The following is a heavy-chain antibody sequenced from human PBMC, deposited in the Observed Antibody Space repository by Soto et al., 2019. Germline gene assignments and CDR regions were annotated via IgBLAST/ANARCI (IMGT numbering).Heavy chain of an antibody. CDR2: FDPEDGET. CDR1: GYTLTELS. Sequence: ASVQVSCKVSGYTLTELSMHWVRQAPGKGLEWMGGFDPEDGETIYAQKFQGRVTISADKSTLTSYMELHSLTSDDTALYYCAKQRTDSGYYTNWLDSWGHGRQVTVS. V-gene: IGHV1-24*01. J-gene: IGHJ5*01. CDR3: AKQRTDSGYYTNWLDS. D-gene: IGHD3-22*01.